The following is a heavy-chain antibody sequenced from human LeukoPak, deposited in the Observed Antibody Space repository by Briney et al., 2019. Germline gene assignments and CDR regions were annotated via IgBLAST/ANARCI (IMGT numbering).Heavy chain of an antibody. CDR2: ISGSGDST. J-gene: IGHJ6*02. Sequence: GGSLRLSCAASDFTFRSYAMQWVRQAQGKGLEWVSGISGSGDSTFYADSVKGRFTIFRDNSKNTLYLQMNSLRAEDTAVHYCAKYLSAKGPPYALEVWGQGTTVTVSS. CDR3: AKYLSAKGPPYALEV. V-gene: IGHV3-23*01. CDR1: DFTFRSYA.